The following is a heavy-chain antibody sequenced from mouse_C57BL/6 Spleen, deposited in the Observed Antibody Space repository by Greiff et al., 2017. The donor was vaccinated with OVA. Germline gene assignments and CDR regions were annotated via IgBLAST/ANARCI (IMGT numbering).Heavy chain of an antibody. CDR2: IYWDDDK. V-gene: IGHV8-12*01. CDR3: AQSYSKEERTWYFDY. D-gene: IGHD2-5*01. J-gene: IGHJ2*01. Sequence: QVTLKESGPGILQSSQTLSLTCSFSGFSLSTSGMGVSWLRQPSGKGLEWLAHIYWDDDKRYNPSLKSRLTISKDTSRNQVFSKITSVDTADTATYYGAQSYSKEERTWYFDYWGQGTTLTVSS. CDR1: GFSLSTSGMG.